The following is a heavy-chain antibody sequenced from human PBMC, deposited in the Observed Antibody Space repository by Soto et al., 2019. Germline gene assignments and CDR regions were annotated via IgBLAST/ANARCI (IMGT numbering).Heavy chain of an antibody. Sequence: PGGSLRLSCAASGFTFSSYAMSWVRQAPGKGLEWVSAISGSGGSTYYADSVKGRFTISRDNSKNTLYLQMNSLRAEDTAVYYCAKVHVGYSGYDYFFPFAFDIWGQGTMVTVSS. CDR3: AKVHVGYSGYDYFFPFAFDI. CDR1: GFTFSSYA. V-gene: IGHV3-23*01. J-gene: IGHJ3*02. D-gene: IGHD5-12*01. CDR2: ISGSGGST.